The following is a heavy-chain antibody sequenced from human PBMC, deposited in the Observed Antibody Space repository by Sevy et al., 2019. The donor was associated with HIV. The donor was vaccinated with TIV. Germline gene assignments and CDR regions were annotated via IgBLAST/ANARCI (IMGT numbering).Heavy chain of an antibody. CDR1: GFTFSSYG. Sequence: GGSLRLSCAASGFTFSSYGMHWVRQAPGKGLEWVAVIWYDGINKYYGDSVKGRFTISRDNSKNTVYLQMNSLRAEETAGYYCARAGDIVEVVAHYGMDVWGQGTTVTVSS. V-gene: IGHV3-33*01. CDR2: IWYDGINK. D-gene: IGHD2-15*01. J-gene: IGHJ6*02. CDR3: ARAGDIVEVVAHYGMDV.